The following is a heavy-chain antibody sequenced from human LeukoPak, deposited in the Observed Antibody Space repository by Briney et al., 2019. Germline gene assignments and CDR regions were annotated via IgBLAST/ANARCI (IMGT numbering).Heavy chain of an antibody. CDR3: ARHYNPGYSRILYFSYYHTAV. D-gene: IGHD6-13*01. CDR1: GGSINSYY. CDR2: IYTSGST. J-gene: IGHJ6*03. Sequence: SETLSPTCTVSGGSINSYYWSWIRHPPGKALECIGYIYTSGSTNYKSSLKSRVTISVDTSKKQFSLTLSSVTAADTTVYYSARHYNPGYSRILYFSYYHTAVWSKGRTVT. V-gene: IGHV4-4*09.